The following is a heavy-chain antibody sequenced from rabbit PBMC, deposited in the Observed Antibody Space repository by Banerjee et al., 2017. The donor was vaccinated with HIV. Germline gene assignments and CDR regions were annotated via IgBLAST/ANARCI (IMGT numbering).Heavy chain of an antibody. CDR3: ARGFDYAGYGYGL. D-gene: IGHD6-1*01. CDR2: IYTGSDST. Sequence: QSLEESGGDLVKPGASLTLTCTASGFSFSGIYYMCWVRQAPGKGLEWIAYIYTGSDSTYYASWVNGRFTISKTSSTTVTLQMTSLTAADTATYFCARGFDYAGYGYGLWGQGTLVTDS. CDR1: GFSFSGIYY. V-gene: IGHV1S40*01. J-gene: IGHJ3*01.